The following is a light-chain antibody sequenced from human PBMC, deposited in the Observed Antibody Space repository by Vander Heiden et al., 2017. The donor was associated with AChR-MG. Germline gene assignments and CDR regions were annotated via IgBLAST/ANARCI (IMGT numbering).Light chain of an antibody. J-gene: IGLJ3*02. CDR2: DDS. CDR1: DIGSKV. CDR3: QVWDSIINHWV. Sequence: SYVLTHAPSASMAPGQTATVTCGGNDIGSKVVDWYQQKPGQAPVVVSYDDSDRPSGIPERFSGSNSGATATLTISRVEAGDEATYYCQVWDSIINHWVFGRGTRLTVL. V-gene: IGLV3-21*02.